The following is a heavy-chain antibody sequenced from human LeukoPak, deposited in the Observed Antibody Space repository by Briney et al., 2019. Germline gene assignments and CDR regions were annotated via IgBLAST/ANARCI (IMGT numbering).Heavy chain of an antibody. V-gene: IGHV3-21*01. CDR2: ISSSSSYI. CDR3: ARDQDPDYYDSSGYYY. J-gene: IGHJ4*02. CDR1: GFTFSDHY. D-gene: IGHD3-22*01. Sequence: PGGSLRLSCAVSGFTFSDHYMDWVRQAPGKGLEWVSSISSSSSYIYYADSVKGRFTISRDNAKNSLHLQMNSLRDEDTAVYYCARDQDPDYYDSSGYYYWGQGTLVTVSS.